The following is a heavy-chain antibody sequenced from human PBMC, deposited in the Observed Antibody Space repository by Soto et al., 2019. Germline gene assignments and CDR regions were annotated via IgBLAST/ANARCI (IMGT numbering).Heavy chain of an antibody. CDR2: IYYSGST. CDR1: GGSVSSGSYY. CDR3: ARVLGYSGYDQIDY. V-gene: IGHV4-61*01. D-gene: IGHD5-12*01. J-gene: IGHJ4*02. Sequence: QVQLQESGPGLVKPSETLSLTCTVSGGSVSSGSYYWSWIRQPPGKGLEWIGYIYYSGSTNYNPSLKSRVTISVDTSKNQFSLKLCSVTAADTAVYYCARVLGYSGYDQIDYWGQGTLVTVSS.